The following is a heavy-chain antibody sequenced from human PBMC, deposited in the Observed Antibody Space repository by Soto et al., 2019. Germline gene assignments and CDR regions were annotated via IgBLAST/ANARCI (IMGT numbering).Heavy chain of an antibody. V-gene: IGHV4-31*03. CDR2: IYYSRTT. Sequence: QAQLQESGPGLVQASQTLSLTCTVSGGPITTGGHFWSWIRRSPGKGLEWIAYIYYSRTTHYNPSLKSRVTISIDSSKKQFSLNLSSVTAADTAVYYCARAVSGSYLDSWGQGTLVTVSS. J-gene: IGHJ4*02. CDR3: ARAVSGSYLDS. D-gene: IGHD1-26*01. CDR1: GGPITTGGHF.